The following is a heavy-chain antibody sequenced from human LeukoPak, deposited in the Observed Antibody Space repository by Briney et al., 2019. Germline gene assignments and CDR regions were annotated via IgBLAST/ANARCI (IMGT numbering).Heavy chain of an antibody. CDR3: ARKYTTSYYSIDY. CDR2: ISYDGSKE. Sequence: RPGGSLRLACAASGFTFNKYDMHWVRQAPGKGLDWVTFISYDGSKEHYADSVKGRFTISRDNSNQTVYLQMNSLKTEDTALYFCARKYTTSYYSIDYWGQGTLVTVSS. J-gene: IGHJ4*02. V-gene: IGHV3-30*04. CDR1: GFTFNKYD. D-gene: IGHD2-2*01.